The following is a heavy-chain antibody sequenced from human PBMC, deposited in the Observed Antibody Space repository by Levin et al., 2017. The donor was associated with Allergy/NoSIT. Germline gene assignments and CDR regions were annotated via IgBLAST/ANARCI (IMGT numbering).Heavy chain of an antibody. CDR3: ARLKGSGWPRYFDL. CDR1: GGSFSSYY. V-gene: IGHV4-59*08. CDR2: IYYSGST. D-gene: IGHD6-19*01. J-gene: IGHJ2*01. Sequence: SETLSLTCTVSGGSFSSYYWSWIRQPPGKGLEWIGYIYYSGSTNYNPSLKSRVTISVDTSKNQFSLKLSSVTAADTAVYYCARLKGSGWPRYFDLWGRGTLVTVSS.